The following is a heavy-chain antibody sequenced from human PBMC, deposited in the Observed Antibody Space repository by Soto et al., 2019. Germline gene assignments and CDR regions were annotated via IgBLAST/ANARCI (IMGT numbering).Heavy chain of an antibody. V-gene: IGHV3-48*02. J-gene: IGHJ4*02. CDR3: ARDKSGGGAEAGYFDY. CDR1: GFTFSSYS. D-gene: IGHD6-13*01. Sequence: GSLRLSCAASGFTFSSYSMNWVRQAPGKGLEWVSYISSSSSTIYYADSVKGRFTISRDNAKNSLYLQMNSLRDEDTAVYYCARDKSGGGAEAGYFDYWGQGTLVTVAS. CDR2: ISSSSSTI.